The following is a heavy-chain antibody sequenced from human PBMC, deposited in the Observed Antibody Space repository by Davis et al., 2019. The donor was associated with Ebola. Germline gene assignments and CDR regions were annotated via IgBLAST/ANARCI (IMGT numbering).Heavy chain of an antibody. J-gene: IGHJ6*02. Sequence: GESLKISCAASGFTFSGSAMHWVRQASGKGLEWVGRIRSKANSYATAYAASVKGRFTISRDDSKNTAYLQMNSLKTEDTAVYYCTTESITMVQGTYYYYYGMDVWGQGTTVTVSS. CDR2: IRSKANSYAT. D-gene: IGHD3-10*01. CDR3: TTESITMVQGTYYYYYGMDV. V-gene: IGHV3-73*01. CDR1: GFTFSGSA.